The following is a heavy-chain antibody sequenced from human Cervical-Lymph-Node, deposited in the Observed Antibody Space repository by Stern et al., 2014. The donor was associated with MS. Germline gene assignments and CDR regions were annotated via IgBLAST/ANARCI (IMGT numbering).Heavy chain of an antibody. CDR3: ARVRYDFWSGNYYYYGMDV. CDR2: IIPILGIA. Sequence: VHLVESGAEVKKPGSSVKVSCKASGGTFSSYTISWVRQAPGQGLEWMGRIIPILGIANYAQKFQGRVTITADKSTSTAYMELSSLRSEDTAVYYCARVRYDFWSGNYYYYGMDVWGQGTTVTVSS. V-gene: IGHV1-69*09. D-gene: IGHD3-3*01. J-gene: IGHJ6*02. CDR1: GGTFSSYT.